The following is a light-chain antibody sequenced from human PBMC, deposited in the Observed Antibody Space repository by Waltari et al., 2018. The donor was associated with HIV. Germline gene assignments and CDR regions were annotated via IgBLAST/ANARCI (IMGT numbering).Light chain of an antibody. Sequence: QSVLTQPPSASGTPGQRVTISCSGSSPTIGCNYVCWYQQLPGTAPKLLLYRNNQRPSGDPDRFPCSKSGTSASRAISGLRSEYEAYDYCAACNDSLSGPVFGGGTKLTVL. CDR3: AACNDSLSGPV. CDR1: SPTIGCNY. J-gene: IGLJ3*02. V-gene: IGLV1-47*01. CDR2: RNN.